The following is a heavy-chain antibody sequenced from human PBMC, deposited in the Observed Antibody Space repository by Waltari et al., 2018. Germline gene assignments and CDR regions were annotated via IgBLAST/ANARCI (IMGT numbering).Heavy chain of an antibody. CDR3: ATVYGDYGFWYFDL. Sequence: QVQLQESGPGLVKPSETLSLTFPVSGYSLRSGYYWGWIRQPPGKGLEWIGSIYHSGSTYYNPSLKSRVTISVDTSKNQFSLKLSSVTAADTAVYYCATVYGDYGFWYFDLWGRGTLVTVSS. V-gene: IGHV4-38-2*01. CDR2: IYHSGST. D-gene: IGHD4-17*01. CDR1: GYSLRSGYY. J-gene: IGHJ2*01.